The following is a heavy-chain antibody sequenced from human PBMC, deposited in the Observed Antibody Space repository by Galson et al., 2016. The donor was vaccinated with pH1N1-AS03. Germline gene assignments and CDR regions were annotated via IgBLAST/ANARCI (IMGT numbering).Heavy chain of an antibody. V-gene: IGHV1-69*04. Sequence: SVKVSCKASGGPFSAFVMSWVRQAPGQGLEWMGTITPIVGIPEHAQEFQGRLTISADRSTSTDYMDLSSLTSDDTAIYFCAREGMDVATGVLPDALALWGQGTVLIVSS. CDR3: AREGMDVATGVLPDALAL. CDR1: GGPFSAFV. D-gene: IGHD5-12*01. CDR2: ITPIVGIP. J-gene: IGHJ3*01.